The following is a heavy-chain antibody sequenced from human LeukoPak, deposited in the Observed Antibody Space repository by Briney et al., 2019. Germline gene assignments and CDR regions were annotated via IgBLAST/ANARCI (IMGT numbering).Heavy chain of an antibody. D-gene: IGHD6-6*01. J-gene: IGHJ5*02. V-gene: IGHV1-18*01. Sequence: ASVKVSCKASGYTFTSYGISWVRQAPGQGLEWMGWISAYNGNTNYAQKLQGRVTMATDTSTSTAYMELRSLRSDDTAVYYCAREYSSSSRYNWFDPWGQGTLVTVSS. CDR1: GYTFTSYG. CDR3: AREYSSSSRYNWFDP. CDR2: ISAYNGNT.